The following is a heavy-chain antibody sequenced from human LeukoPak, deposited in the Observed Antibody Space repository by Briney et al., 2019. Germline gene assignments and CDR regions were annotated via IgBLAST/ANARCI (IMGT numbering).Heavy chain of an antibody. V-gene: IGHV3-74*03. J-gene: IGHJ4*02. CDR2: INDVGNST. D-gene: IGHD5-12*01. CDR3: ARSFGGYDR. CDR1: GFTFSTYW. Sequence: PGGSLRLSCAASGFTFSTYWMHWVRQAPGKGLVWVSRINDVGNSTTYADTVKGRFTISRDNAKNTLYLQMNSLRAEDTAVYYCARSFGGYDRWGQGTLVTVSS.